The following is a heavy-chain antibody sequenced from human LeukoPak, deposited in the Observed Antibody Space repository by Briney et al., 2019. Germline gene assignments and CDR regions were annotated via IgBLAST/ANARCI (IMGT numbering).Heavy chain of an antibody. Sequence: ASVKVSCKASGYTFTGYYMHWVRQAPGQGLEWMGWINPNSGGTNYAQKFQGRVTMTRDTSISTAYMELSRLRSDDTAVYYCANLGYCSSTSCSQGYYYYYMDVWGKGTTVTVSS. V-gene: IGHV1-2*02. D-gene: IGHD2-2*01. J-gene: IGHJ6*03. CDR3: ANLGYCSSTSCSQGYYYYYMDV. CDR1: GYTFTGYY. CDR2: INPNSGGT.